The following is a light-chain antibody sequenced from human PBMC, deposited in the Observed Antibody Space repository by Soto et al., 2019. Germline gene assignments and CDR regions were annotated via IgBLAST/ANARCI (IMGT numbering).Light chain of an antibody. J-gene: IGLJ1*01. CDR3: SSYTSSSSYV. Sequence: QSVLTQPASVSGSPGQSITISCTGTSSDVGGYNYVSWYQQHPGKAPKLMIYEVSNRPSGVSNRFSGSKSGSTASLTISGLQAEDEADYYCSSYTSSSSYVFGTGTKATLL. CDR2: EVS. CDR1: SSDVGGYNY. V-gene: IGLV2-14*01.